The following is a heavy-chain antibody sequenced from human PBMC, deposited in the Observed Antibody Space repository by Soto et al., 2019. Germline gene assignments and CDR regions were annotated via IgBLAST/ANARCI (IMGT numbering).Heavy chain of an antibody. J-gene: IGHJ4*02. Sequence: GGSLRLSCAASGFTFSSYAMSWVRQAPGKGLEWVSAISGSGGSTYYADSVKGRFTISRDNAKNSLYLQMNSLRDEDTAVYYCASNIQLWLPLDYWGQGTLVTVSS. CDR2: ISGSGGST. CDR1: GFTFSSYA. CDR3: ASNIQLWLPLDY. V-gene: IGHV3-23*01. D-gene: IGHD5-18*01.